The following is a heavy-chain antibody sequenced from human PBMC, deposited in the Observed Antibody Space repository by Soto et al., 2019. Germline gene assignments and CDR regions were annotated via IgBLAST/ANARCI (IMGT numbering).Heavy chain of an antibody. D-gene: IGHD3-9*01. CDR3: VRDLGRYFRSGYMDL. Sequence: EVQLVASGGGLVKPGGSLRLSCTASGFAFNTFSMNWVRQAPGKGLEWVSSINEDSTYIYYADSLRGRITISRDNAKDSLFLQMNSLRPDDTAVYYCVRDLGRYFRSGYMDLWGDGATVTVSS. J-gene: IGHJ6*03. V-gene: IGHV3-21*02. CDR1: GFAFNTFS. CDR2: INEDSTYI.